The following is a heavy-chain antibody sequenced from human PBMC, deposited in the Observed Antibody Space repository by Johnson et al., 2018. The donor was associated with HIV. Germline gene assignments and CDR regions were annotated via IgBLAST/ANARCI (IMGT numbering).Heavy chain of an antibody. CDR3: ARSRQVGTPDAIDI. D-gene: IGHD1-14*01. J-gene: IGHJ3*02. V-gene: IGHV3-74*02. CDR1: GFTFSSYW. CDR2: INSDGSRT. Sequence: VQLVESGGGVAQPGRSLRLSCAASGFTFSSYWMHWVRQAPGKGLVWVSRINSDGSRTSYAHSVQGRFIISRDNSKHTLYLQMDRLRTDDTAVYYWARSRQVGTPDAIDIWCQGTMVTVSS.